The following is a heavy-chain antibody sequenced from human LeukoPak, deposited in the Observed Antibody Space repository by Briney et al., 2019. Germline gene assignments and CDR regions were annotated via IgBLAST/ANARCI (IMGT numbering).Heavy chain of an antibody. D-gene: IGHD5-18*01. CDR2: ISGSGGST. CDR3: AKDLSRQSFDTAMVLDY. V-gene: IGHV3-23*01. CDR1: GFMFDDYD. J-gene: IGHJ4*02. Sequence: PGGSLRLSCVASGFMFDDYDMSWVRQAPGKGLEWVSAISGSGGSTYYADSVKGRFTISRDNSKNTLYLQMNSLRAEDTAVYYCAKDLSRQSFDTAMVLDYWGQGTLVTVSS.